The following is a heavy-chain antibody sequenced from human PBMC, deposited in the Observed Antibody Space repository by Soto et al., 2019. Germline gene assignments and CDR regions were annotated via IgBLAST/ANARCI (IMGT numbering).Heavy chain of an antibody. CDR1: GFSLSTSGMC. J-gene: IGHJ4*02. V-gene: IGHV2-70*11. CDR2: IDWDDDK. D-gene: IGHD5-12*01. CDR3: ARIRWGRDGYNYFDY. Sequence: SGPTLVNPTQTLTLTCTFSGFSLSTSGMCVSWIRQPPGKALEWLARIDWDDDKYYSTSLKTRLTISKDTSKNQVVLTMTNMDPVDTATYYCARIRWGRDGYNYFDYWGQGTLVTVSS.